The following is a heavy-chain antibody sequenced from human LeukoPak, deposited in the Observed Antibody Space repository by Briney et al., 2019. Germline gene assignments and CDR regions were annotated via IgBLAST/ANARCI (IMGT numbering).Heavy chain of an antibody. CDR3: ARLWRAAIDY. J-gene: IGHJ4*02. CDR2: INHSGST. D-gene: IGHD1-1*01. Sequence: PETLSLXCAVYGGSFSGYYWSWIRQPPGKGLEWIGEINHSGSTNYNPSLKSRVTISADTSKNQFSLKLSSVTAADTAVYYCARLWRAAIDYGGQGTLVTVSS. V-gene: IGHV4-34*01. CDR1: GGSFSGYY.